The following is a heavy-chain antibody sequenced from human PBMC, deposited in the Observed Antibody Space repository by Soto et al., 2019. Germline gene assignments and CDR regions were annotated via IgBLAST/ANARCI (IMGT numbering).Heavy chain of an antibody. CDR1: GFTFSSYG. V-gene: IGHV3-30*18. J-gene: IGHJ4*02. D-gene: IGHD5-18*01. CDR3: AKMGDTAAGQDYYFDY. CDR2: ISYDGSNK. Sequence: GGSLRLSCAASGFTFSSYGMHWVRQTPGKGLEWVAVISYDGSNKYYADSVKGRFTISRDNSKNTLYLQMNSLRAEDTAVYYCAKMGDTAAGQDYYFDYWGQGTLVTVSS.